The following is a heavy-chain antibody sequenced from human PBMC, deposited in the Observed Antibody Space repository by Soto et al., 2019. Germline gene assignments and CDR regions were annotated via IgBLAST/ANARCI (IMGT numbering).Heavy chain of an antibody. V-gene: IGHV3-23*01. CDR2: FGGSGGT. Sequence: EVQVLESGGGLVQPGGSLRLSCVGSGFIFSNYAMAWVRQAPGKGLEWVSGFGGSGGTYYADSVKGRYTISRDNSKNTLYLPMNSLRVEDTAVYYCAKSQSSLYYMDVWCKGTAVSVSS. J-gene: IGHJ6*03. CDR3: AKSQSSLYYMDV. CDR1: GFIFSNYA.